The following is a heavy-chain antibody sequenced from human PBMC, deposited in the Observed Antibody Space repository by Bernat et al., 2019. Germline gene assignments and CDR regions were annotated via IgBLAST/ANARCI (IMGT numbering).Heavy chain of an antibody. Sequence: QVQLVQSGAEVKKPGASVKVSCKASGYTFISYGISWVRQAPGQGLEWTGWISAYNGNTNYAQKLQGRVTMTTNTTTSTSNLELRSLKSDDTAVYYCARATYYYDSSGYYYERFDYWGQGTLVTVSS. CDR2: ISAYNGNT. V-gene: IGHV1-18*01. CDR3: ARATYYYDSSGYYYERFDY. CDR1: GYTFISYG. D-gene: IGHD3-22*01. J-gene: IGHJ4*02.